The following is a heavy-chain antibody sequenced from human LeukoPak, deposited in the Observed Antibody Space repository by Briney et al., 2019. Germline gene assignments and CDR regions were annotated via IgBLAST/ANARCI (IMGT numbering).Heavy chain of an antibody. Sequence: ASVKVSCKASGYTFTSYGISWVRQAPGQGLEWMGWISAYNGNTNYAQKLQGRVTMTTDTSTSTAYMELSRLRSDDTAVYYCAREGLRSIAARRGTRDYMDVWGKGTTVIVSS. CDR2: ISAYNGNT. J-gene: IGHJ6*03. CDR1: GYTFTSYG. D-gene: IGHD6-6*01. V-gene: IGHV1-18*01. CDR3: AREGLRSIAARRGTRDYMDV.